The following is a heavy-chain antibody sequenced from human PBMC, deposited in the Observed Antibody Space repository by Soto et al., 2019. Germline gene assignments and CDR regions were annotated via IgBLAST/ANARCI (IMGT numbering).Heavy chain of an antibody. Sequence: PGGSLRLSCAASGFTFSSYGMHWVRQAPGKGLEWVAVIWYDGSNKHYADSVKGRFTISRDNSKNTLYLQMNSLRAEDTAVYYCARDFLNLGAGSYPRWDNALDIWGQERMFT. V-gene: IGHV3-33*01. CDR2: IWYDGSNK. D-gene: IGHD3-10*01. J-gene: IGHJ3*02. CDR1: GFTFSSYG. CDR3: ARDFLNLGAGSYPRWDNALDI.